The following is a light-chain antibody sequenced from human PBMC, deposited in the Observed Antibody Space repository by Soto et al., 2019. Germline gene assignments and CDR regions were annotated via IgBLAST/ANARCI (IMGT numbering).Light chain of an antibody. CDR2: KAS. J-gene: IGKJ1*01. Sequence: DIQMTQSPSTLSASVGDRVTITCRASQSISSWLAWYQQKPGKAPKLLIYKASSLESGVPSRFSGSGSGTEFPLTISSLQPDDFATYYCQQYNISPTFGQGTNVEIK. V-gene: IGKV1-5*03. CDR1: QSISSW. CDR3: QQYNISPT.